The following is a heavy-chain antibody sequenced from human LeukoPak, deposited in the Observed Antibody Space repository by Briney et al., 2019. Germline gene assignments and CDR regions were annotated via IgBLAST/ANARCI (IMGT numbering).Heavy chain of an antibody. CDR1: GGSFSGYY. D-gene: IGHD3-16*01. Sequence: SETLSLTCAVYGGSFSGYYWSWIRQPPGKGLEWIGEINHSGSTNYNPSLKSRVTISVDTSKNQFSLKLSSVTAADTAVYYCARGVVMGAFDIWGQGTMVTVSS. J-gene: IGHJ3*02. CDR3: ARGVVMGAFDI. V-gene: IGHV4-34*01. CDR2: INHSGST.